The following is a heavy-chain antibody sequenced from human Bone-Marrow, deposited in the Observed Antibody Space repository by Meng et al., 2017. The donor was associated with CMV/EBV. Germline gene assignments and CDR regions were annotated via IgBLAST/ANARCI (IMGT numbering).Heavy chain of an antibody. D-gene: IGHD2-2*01. CDR1: GYTFTSYY. CDR2: INPSGGST. J-gene: IGHJ4*02. V-gene: IGHV1-46*01. CDR3: ARGSSSSTSRRGYFDY. Sequence: ASVKVSCKASGYTFTSYYMHWVRQAPGQGLEWMGIINPSGGSTSYAQKFQGRVTMTRDTSTSTVYMELSSLRSEDTAVYYCARGSSSSTSRRGYFDYWGQGTLDTVSS.